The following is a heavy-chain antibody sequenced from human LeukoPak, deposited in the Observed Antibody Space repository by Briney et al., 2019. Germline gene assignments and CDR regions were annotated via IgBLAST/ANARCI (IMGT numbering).Heavy chain of an antibody. CDR1: GFTFDDYA. CDR3: AKDAEHYYDSSGGNFDY. Sequence: PGGSLRLSCAASGFTFDDYAMHWVRQAPGKGLEWVSGISWNSGSIGYADSVRGRFTISRDNAKNSLYLQMNSLRAEDTALYYCAKDAEHYYDSSGGNFDYWGQGTLVTVSS. V-gene: IGHV3-9*01. J-gene: IGHJ4*02. D-gene: IGHD3-22*01. CDR2: ISWNSGSI.